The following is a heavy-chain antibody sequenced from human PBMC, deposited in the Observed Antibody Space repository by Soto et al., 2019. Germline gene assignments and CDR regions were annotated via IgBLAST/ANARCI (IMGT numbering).Heavy chain of an antibody. CDR2: IKQDGSEK. CDR3: ARDGLVLNRVQWFDP. CDR1: GFTFSSYW. D-gene: IGHD3-9*01. J-gene: IGHJ5*02. Sequence: GGSLRLSCAASGFTFSSYWMTWVRQAPGKGLEWVANIKQDGSEKYYVHSVKGRFTISRDNAKNSLYLQMNSLRAEDTAVYYCARDGLVLNRVQWFDPWGQGTLVTVSS. V-gene: IGHV3-7*01.